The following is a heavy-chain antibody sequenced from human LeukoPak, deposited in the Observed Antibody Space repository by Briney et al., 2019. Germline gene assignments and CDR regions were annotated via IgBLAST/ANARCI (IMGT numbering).Heavy chain of an antibody. J-gene: IGHJ5*02. CDR3: ARGSTIFGVVIMYWFDP. D-gene: IGHD3-3*01. V-gene: IGHV1-8*01. CDR1: GYTFSSYD. Sequence: EASVKVSCKASGYTFSSYDINWVRQTTGQGLEWMGWMNPNSGNTGYAQKFQGRVTMTRDTSTSTVYMELSSLRSEDTAVYYCARGSTIFGVVIMYWFDPWGQGTLVTVSS. CDR2: MNPNSGNT.